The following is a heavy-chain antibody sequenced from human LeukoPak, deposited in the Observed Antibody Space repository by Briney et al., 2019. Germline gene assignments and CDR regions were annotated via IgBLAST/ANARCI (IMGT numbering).Heavy chain of an antibody. J-gene: IGHJ4*02. V-gene: IGHV1-18*01. CDR1: GYTFTSYG. Sequence: ASVKVSCKASGYTFTSYGIGWVRQAPGQGLEWMGWTSAYNGNTNYAQKLQGRVAMTTDTSTSTAYMELRSLRSDDTAVCYCARAVAVAGIDYWGQGTLVTVSS. D-gene: IGHD6-19*01. CDR3: ARAVAVAGIDY. CDR2: TSAYNGNT.